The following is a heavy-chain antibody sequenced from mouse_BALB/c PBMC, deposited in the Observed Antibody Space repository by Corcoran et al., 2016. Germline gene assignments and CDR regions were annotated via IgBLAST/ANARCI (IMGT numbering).Heavy chain of an antibody. J-gene: IGHJ2*03. D-gene: IGHD1-1*01. CDR3: ARWGITTFDY. V-gene: IGHV1-18*01. CDR1: GYRFTDYN. Sequence: EVLLQQSGPELVKPGASVKIPCKASGYRFTDYNMDWVRQSHGKSLEWIGDINPRSGGPIYNQTFKGKATLTVDKSSSTAYMELHSLTSEDSAVYYCARWGITTFDYWGQGTSVTVSS. CDR2: INPRSGGP.